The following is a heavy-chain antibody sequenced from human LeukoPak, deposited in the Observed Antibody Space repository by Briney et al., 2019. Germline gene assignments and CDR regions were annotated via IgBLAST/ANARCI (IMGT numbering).Heavy chain of an antibody. D-gene: IGHD3-10*01. V-gene: IGHV4-38-2*02. CDR1: GYSISSGHY. Sequence: SETLSLTCTVSGYSISSGHYWGWIRQPPGKGLEWIGSMYHSGSTYYNPPLKSRVTISEDTSKNQFSLKLRSVTAADTAVYYCARGAAYYYGSGSSPDYYYMDVWGKGTTVTISS. J-gene: IGHJ6*03. CDR2: MYHSGST. CDR3: ARGAAYYYGSGSSPDYYYMDV.